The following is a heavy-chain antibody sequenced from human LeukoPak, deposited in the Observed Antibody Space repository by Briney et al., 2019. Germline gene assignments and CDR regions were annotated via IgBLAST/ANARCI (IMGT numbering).Heavy chain of an antibody. V-gene: IGHV4-61*09. Sequence: SETLSLTCTVSGGSISSGSYYWSWIRQPAGKGLEWIGHIYISGSTSYNPSLRSRVTISVDTSKNQFSLKLSSVTAADTAVYYCARDVVAAAGTWDYWGQGTLVTVSS. CDR1: GGSISSGSYY. D-gene: IGHD6-13*01. CDR2: IYISGST. J-gene: IGHJ4*02. CDR3: ARDVVAAAGTWDY.